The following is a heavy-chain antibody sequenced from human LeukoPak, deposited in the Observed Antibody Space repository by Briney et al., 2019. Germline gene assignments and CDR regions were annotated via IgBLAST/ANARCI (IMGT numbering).Heavy chain of an antibody. CDR2: ISSSSSYI. D-gene: IGHD4-23*01. CDR1: GFTFSSYS. CDR3: ARVSVESSGFDY. V-gene: IGHV3-21*01. J-gene: IGHJ4*02. Sequence: PGGSLRLSCAASGFTFSSYSMNWVRQAPGKGLEWVSSISSSSSYIYYADSVKGRFTISRDNAKNSLYLQMNSLRAEDTAVYYCARVSVESSGFDYWGQGTLVTVSP.